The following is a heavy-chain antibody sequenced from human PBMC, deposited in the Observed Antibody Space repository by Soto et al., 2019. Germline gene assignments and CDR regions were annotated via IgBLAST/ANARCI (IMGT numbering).Heavy chain of an antibody. D-gene: IGHD1-26*01. V-gene: IGHV3-48*01. CDR2: ISSSSSTI. CDR1: GFTFSSYS. CDR3: ANIVGATWGYFES. Sequence: GGSLRLSCAASGFTFSSYSMNWVRQAPGKGLEWVSYISSSSSTIYYADSVKGRFTISRDNAKNTLYLQMNSLRAEDTAVYYCANIVGATWGYFESWGQGTPVTVSS. J-gene: IGHJ4*02.